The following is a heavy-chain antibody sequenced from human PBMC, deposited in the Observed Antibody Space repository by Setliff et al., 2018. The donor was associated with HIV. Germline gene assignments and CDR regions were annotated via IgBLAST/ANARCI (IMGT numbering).Heavy chain of an antibody. Sequence: HPGGSLRLSCAASGFIFSNYGMTWVRQAPGKGLEWVSGIRDNGVSPYYADSVTGRFTISRDNTKNTLYLQMNSLRVEDTAIYYCTKGVQRLRPYYFDSWGQGILVTVSS. D-gene: IGHD4-17*01. CDR1: GFIFSNYG. CDR2: IRDNGVSP. V-gene: IGHV3-23*01. J-gene: IGHJ4*02. CDR3: TKGVQRLRPYYFDS.